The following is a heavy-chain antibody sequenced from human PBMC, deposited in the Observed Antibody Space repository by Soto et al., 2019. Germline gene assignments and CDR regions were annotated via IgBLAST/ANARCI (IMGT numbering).Heavy chain of an antibody. V-gene: IGHV3-64D*06. CDR2: ISSNGGST. CDR1: GFTFGSYA. D-gene: IGHD6-13*01. Sequence: GGSLRLSCSASGFTFGSYAMHWVRQAQGKGLENVSAISSNGGSTYYADSVKGRFTISRDNSKNTLYLQMSSLRAEGTAVYYCVKDIGYSSSWYFSHYYYGMDVWGQGTTVTVSS. J-gene: IGHJ6*02. CDR3: VKDIGYSSSWYFSHYYYGMDV.